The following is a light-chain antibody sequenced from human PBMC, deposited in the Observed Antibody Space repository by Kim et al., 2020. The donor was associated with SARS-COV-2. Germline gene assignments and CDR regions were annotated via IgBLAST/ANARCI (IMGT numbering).Light chain of an antibody. V-gene: IGLV2-11*01. CDR3: FSYAGCYTYV. CDR1: STDVAYYIY. Sequence: VTFTFTGTSTDVAYYIYIPCYQQQPGDPPLLMIYDVSTPPSCLRDRFASSNASNTASLTITGLQAEDEAEYYCFSYAGCYTYVFGAGTKVTVL. J-gene: IGLJ1*01. CDR2: DVS.